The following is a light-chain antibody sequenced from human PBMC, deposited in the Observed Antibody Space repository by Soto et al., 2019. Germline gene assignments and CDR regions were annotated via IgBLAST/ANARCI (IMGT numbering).Light chain of an antibody. CDR2: EVS. J-gene: IGKJ5*01. CDR1: HDISTY. Sequence: DIQLTQSPSLLSASVGDRVTITCRASHDISTYLAWYQQKPGKAPKLMIYEVSTLQSGVPSRFSGSGSGTEFTLTISGLLPEDFATYHCQQLNTLPFTFGQGTRLDTK. V-gene: IGKV1-9*01. CDR3: QQLNTLPFT.